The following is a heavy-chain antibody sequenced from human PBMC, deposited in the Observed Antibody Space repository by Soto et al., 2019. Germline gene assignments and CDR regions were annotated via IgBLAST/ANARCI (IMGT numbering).Heavy chain of an antibody. CDR1: GYTLTGYY. CDR2: INPNSGGT. J-gene: IGHJ6*02. V-gene: IGHV1-2*04. D-gene: IGHD2-2*01. Sequence: ASVKVSCKASGYTLTGYYMHWVRQAPGQGLEWMGWINPNSGGTNYAQKFQGWVTMTRDTSISTAYMELSRLRSDDTAVYYCARGTCSSTSCYGYYYYGMDVWGQGTTVTVSS. CDR3: ARGTCSSTSCYGYYYYGMDV.